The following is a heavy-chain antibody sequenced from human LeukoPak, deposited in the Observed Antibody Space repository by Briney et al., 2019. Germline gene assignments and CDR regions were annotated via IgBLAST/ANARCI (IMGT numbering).Heavy chain of an antibody. CDR2: ISSSAASI. CDR3: AKSQPSAISWFDP. J-gene: IGHJ5*02. V-gene: IGHV3-23*01. D-gene: IGHD2-2*02. CDR1: GFTFSNYA. Sequence: GGSLRLSCAASGFTFSNYAMNWVRQAPGKGLEWVSAISSSAASIYYADSVKGRFTISRDNSKNTLWLQMNSLRDEDTAVYYCAKSQPSAISWFDPWGQGTLVTVSS.